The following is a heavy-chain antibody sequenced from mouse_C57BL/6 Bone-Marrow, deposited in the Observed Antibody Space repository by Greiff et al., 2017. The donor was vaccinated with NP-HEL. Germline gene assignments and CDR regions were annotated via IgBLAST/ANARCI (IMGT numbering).Heavy chain of an antibody. CDR2: IWCDGCT. CDR1: GFPLPSQG. V-gene: IGHV2-3*01. CDR3: ALRAY. J-gene: IGHJ3*01. Sequence: VQLVESGPGLVAPSQSLSITRTVSGFPLPSQGVSWVRQPPGKGLEWLGVIWCDGCTNYLSALISKLCISTDNSKSQVFLKLNGLQTDDTATYYGALRAYWGQGTLVTVSA.